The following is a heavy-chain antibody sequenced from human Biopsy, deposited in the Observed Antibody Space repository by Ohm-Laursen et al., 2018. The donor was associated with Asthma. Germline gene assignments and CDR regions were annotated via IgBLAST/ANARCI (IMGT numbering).Heavy chain of an antibody. CDR3: ARAVDYSHYYGIDV. J-gene: IGHJ6*02. CDR1: GYTFNSAG. Sequence: SSVKVSCKTSGYTFNSAGITWVRQAPGQGLERMGWISVYNGNTKVAQKLQDRVTMITDTSTSTAYMELRSLRSDDTAVYFCARAVDYSHYYGIDVWGQGTTVTV. CDR2: ISVYNGNT. V-gene: IGHV1-18*01. D-gene: IGHD3-10*01.